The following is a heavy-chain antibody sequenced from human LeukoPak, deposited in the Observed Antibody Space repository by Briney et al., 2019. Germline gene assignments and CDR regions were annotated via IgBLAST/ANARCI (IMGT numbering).Heavy chain of an antibody. Sequence: GGSLRLSCAASGFTFSSNWMHWVRQAPGKGLVWVSRINEDGSTTNYADSVKGRSTTFRDNAKNTLYLQMNSLRAEDTAVYYCVRDLGGRSGHWGQGTLVTVSS. D-gene: IGHD1-26*01. V-gene: IGHV3-74*01. CDR2: INEDGSTT. CDR3: VRDLGGRSGH. CDR1: GFTFSSNW. J-gene: IGHJ4*02.